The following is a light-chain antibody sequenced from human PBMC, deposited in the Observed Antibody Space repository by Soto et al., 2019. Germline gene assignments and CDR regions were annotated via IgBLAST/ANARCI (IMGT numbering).Light chain of an antibody. Sequence: EIVLTQSPGTLSLSPGERATLSCRASQSVSNNYLAWYQQKPGQAPRFLIYGASTRATGIPARFSGSGSETHVTHTISSLRSEDSAGYDCQQYNNGPITFGQGIRLEI. CDR2: GAS. V-gene: IGKV3-15*01. CDR1: QSVSNN. CDR3: QQYNNGPIT. J-gene: IGKJ5*01.